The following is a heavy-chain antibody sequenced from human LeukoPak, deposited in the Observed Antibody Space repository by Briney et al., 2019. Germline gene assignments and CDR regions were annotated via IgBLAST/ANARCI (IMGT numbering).Heavy chain of an antibody. CDR1: GGSISSYY. D-gene: IGHD1-26*01. V-gene: IGHV4-59*01. CDR3: AREGGSHSPFQH. Sequence: PSETLSLTXTVSGGSISSYYWSWIWRPPGKGLEWIGYIYYSGSTNYNPSLKSRVTISVDTSKNQFSLKLSSVTAADTAVYYSAREGGSHSPFQHWGQGTLVTVSS. J-gene: IGHJ1*01. CDR2: IYYSGST.